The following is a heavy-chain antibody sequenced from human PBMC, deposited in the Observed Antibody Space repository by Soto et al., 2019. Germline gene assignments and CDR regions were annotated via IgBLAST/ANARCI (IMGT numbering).Heavy chain of an antibody. CDR3: ARDLGTERQLELPAY. V-gene: IGHV3-33*01. Sequence: QVQLVESGGGVVQPGRSLRLSCAASGFTFSSYGMHWVRQAPGKGLEWVAVIWYDGSNKYYADSVKGRFTISRDNSKNTLYLQMNSLRAEDTAVYYCARDLGTERQLELPAYWGQGTLVTVSS. CDR1: GFTFSSYG. D-gene: IGHD1-7*01. CDR2: IWYDGSNK. J-gene: IGHJ4*02.